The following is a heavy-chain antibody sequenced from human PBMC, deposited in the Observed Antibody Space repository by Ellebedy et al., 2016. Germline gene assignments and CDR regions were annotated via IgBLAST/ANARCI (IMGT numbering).Heavy chain of an antibody. CDR3: ARFFRLRIYDSRKSGLAAFDI. J-gene: IGHJ3*02. D-gene: IGHD3-22*01. V-gene: IGHV4-34*01. Sequence: SETLSLTCAVYGGSFSGYYWSWIRQPPGKGLAWIGEINHSGSTNYNPSLKGRVTLSVDTSKNQFSLKLSSVTAAETAVSYCARFFRLRIYDSRKSGLAAFDIWGQGKMVTVSS. CDR2: INHSGST. CDR1: GGSFSGYY.